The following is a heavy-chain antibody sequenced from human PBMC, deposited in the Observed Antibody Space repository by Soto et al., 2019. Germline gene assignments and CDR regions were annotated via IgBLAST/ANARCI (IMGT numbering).Heavy chain of an antibody. CDR2: ISGSGGST. J-gene: IGHJ4*02. Sequence: GGSLRLSCAASGFTFSSYAVNWVRQAPGKGLEWVSTISGSGGSTYYADSVQGRFTISRDNSKNTLYLQLNGLRAEDTAVYYCATDYYFDYWGQGTLVTVSS. CDR3: ATDYYFDY. V-gene: IGHV3-23*01. CDR1: GFTFSSYA. D-gene: IGHD5-12*01.